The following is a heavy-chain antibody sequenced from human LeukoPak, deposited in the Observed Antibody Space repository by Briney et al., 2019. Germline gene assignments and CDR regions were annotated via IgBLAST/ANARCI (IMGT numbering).Heavy chain of an antibody. CDR1: RFTFSNYW. D-gene: IGHD6-13*01. Sequence: PGGSLRLSCVASRFTFSNYWMSWVRQAPGKGLEWVAVISYDGSNKYYADSVKGRFTISRDNSKNTLYLQMNSLRAEDTAVYYCLAAAGSSAFDIWGRGTMVTVSS. J-gene: IGHJ3*02. CDR3: LAAAGSSAFDI. V-gene: IGHV3-30*03. CDR2: ISYDGSNK.